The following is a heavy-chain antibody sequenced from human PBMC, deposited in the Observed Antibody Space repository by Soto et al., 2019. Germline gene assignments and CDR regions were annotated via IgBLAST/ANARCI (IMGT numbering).Heavy chain of an antibody. CDR3: ARLEGLATISYYLDF. CDR2: IYFRGNT. CDR1: GDSINSDKYY. Sequence: QLQLQESGPGLVKPSETLSLTCSVSGDSINSDKYYWGWIRQPPGKGLEWIGSIYFRGNTYYNPSLQTRVTISLDKSKSQFSLKLNSVTAADSAVYFCARLEGLATISYYLDFWGQGALVTVSS. J-gene: IGHJ4*02. D-gene: IGHD3-9*01. V-gene: IGHV4-39*01.